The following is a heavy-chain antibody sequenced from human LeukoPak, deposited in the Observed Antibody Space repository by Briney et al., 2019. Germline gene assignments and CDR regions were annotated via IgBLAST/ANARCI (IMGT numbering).Heavy chain of an antibody. CDR2: INSDGSST. D-gene: IGHD1-1*01. V-gene: IGHV3-74*01. J-gene: IGHJ6*02. Sequence: GGSLRLSCAASGFTFSSYWMHWVRQAPGKGLVWVSRINSDGSSTSYADSVEGRFTISRDNAKNTLYLQMNSLRAEDTAVYYCARVRKRVYYYYGMDVWGQGTTVTVSS. CDR1: GFTFSSYW. CDR3: ARVRKRVYYYYGMDV.